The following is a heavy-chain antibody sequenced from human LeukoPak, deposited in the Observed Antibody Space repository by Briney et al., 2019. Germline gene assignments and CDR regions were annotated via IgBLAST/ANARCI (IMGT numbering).Heavy chain of an antibody. D-gene: IGHD3-22*01. CDR2: ISGSGGST. J-gene: IGHJ4*02. Sequence: GGSLRLSCAASGFTFSSYAMSWVRQAPGKGLEWVSGISGSGGSTYYAESVKGRFTISRDNAKNSLYLQMNSLRDEDTAVYYCARDFRYHDSSGYYSFDYWGQGTLVTVSS. CDR3: ARDFRYHDSSGYYSFDY. CDR1: GFTFSSYA. V-gene: IGHV3-23*01.